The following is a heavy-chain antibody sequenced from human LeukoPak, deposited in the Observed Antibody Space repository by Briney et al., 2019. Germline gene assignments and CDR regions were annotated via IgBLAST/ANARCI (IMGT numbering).Heavy chain of an antibody. V-gene: IGHV4-59*01. Sequence: PSPTLSLTCTVSGASISNYYWSWTRQPPGKGLEWIGYIHNTGRTNYNPSLKSRVTISADTSKNQFSLRLSSVTAADTAIYYCARYAATGGPNSFDPWGPGTVVTVSS. CDR3: ARYAATGGPNSFDP. CDR1: GASISNYY. CDR2: IHNTGRT. D-gene: IGHD2-15*01. J-gene: IGHJ5*02.